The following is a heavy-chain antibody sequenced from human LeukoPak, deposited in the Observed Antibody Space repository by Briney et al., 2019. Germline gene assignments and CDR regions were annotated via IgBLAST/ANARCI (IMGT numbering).Heavy chain of an antibody. Sequence: GGSLRLSCAASGFTFSTYAMTWVRQAPGKGLEWVSLISGTGGSTYYADSVKGRFTISRDNSKNTLYVQMNSLRAEDTAVYYCARDFYYDTSDRAGNFDYWGQGALVTVSS. J-gene: IGHJ4*02. CDR1: GFTFSTYA. CDR2: ISGTGGST. D-gene: IGHD3-22*01. V-gene: IGHV3-23*01. CDR3: ARDFYYDTSDRAGNFDY.